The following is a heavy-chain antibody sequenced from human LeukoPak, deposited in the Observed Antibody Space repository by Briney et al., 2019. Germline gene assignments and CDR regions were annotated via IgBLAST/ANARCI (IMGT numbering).Heavy chain of an antibody. CDR1: GGSISSYY. CDR2: IYYSGST. D-gene: IGHD5-18*01. Sequence: TSETLSLTCTVSGGSISSYYWSWIRQPPGKGLEWIGYIYYSGSTNYNPSLKSRVTISVDTSKNQFSLKLSSVTAAGTAVYYCASRGYSYGFDYWGQGTLVTVSS. CDR3: ASRGYSYGFDY. V-gene: IGHV4-59*01. J-gene: IGHJ4*02.